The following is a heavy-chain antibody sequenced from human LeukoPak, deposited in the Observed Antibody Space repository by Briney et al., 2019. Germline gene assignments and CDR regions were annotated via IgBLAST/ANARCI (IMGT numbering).Heavy chain of an antibody. J-gene: IGHJ4*02. V-gene: IGHV5-51*01. Sequence: GESLKISCKGSGDSFISYWIGWVRRMPGKGLEWMGIIYPGDSDTRYSPSFQGQVTISVDKSISTAYLQWSSLKASDTAMYYCARRMVRGVITSPFDYWGQGTLVTVSP. CDR3: ARRMVRGVITSPFDY. CDR2: IYPGDSDT. D-gene: IGHD3-10*01. CDR1: GDSFISYW.